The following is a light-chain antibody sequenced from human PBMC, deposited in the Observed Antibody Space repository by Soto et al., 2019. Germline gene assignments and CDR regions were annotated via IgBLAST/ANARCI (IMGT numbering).Light chain of an antibody. V-gene: IGLV1-44*01. Sequence: QSVLTQPPSASGTPGQRVTISCSGSRSNIGSNTVNWYQQVPGTAPKLLIYASNQRPSGVPDRFSGSKSGTSASLAISGLQSEDEADYYCTSYSTSSPVVFGGGTKVTVL. CDR1: RSNIGSNT. CDR3: TSYSTSSPVV. CDR2: ASN. J-gene: IGLJ2*01.